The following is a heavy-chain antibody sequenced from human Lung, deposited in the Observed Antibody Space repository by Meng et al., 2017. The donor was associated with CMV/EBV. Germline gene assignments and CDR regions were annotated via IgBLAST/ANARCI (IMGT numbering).Heavy chain of an antibody. CDR3: TPYPLDYYESSGYYPTYRGVFDY. D-gene: IGHD3-22*01. V-gene: IGHV3-15*01. CDR1: GFTFSNAW. CDR2: IKSKTDGGTT. Sequence: GGSLRLSCAASGFTFSNAWMSWVRQAPGKGLEWVGRIKSKTDGGTTDYAAPVKGRFTISRDDSKNTLYLQMNSLKTEDTAVYYCTPYPLDYYESSGYYPTYRGVFDYWGQGTLVTVSS. J-gene: IGHJ4*02.